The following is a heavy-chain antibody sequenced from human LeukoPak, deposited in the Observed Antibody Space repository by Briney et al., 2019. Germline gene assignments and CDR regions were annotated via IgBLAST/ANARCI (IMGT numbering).Heavy chain of an antibody. CDR2: IVVGSGNT. V-gene: IGHV1-58*02. Sequence: SVKVSCKASGFTFTSSAMQWVRQARGQRLECIGWIVVGSGNTNYAQKFQERVTITRDMSTSTAYMELSSLRSEDTAVYYCAADGGNWNLPDYYYMDVWGKGTTVTVSS. CDR1: GFTFTSSA. CDR3: AADGGNWNLPDYYYMDV. J-gene: IGHJ6*03. D-gene: IGHD1-1*01.